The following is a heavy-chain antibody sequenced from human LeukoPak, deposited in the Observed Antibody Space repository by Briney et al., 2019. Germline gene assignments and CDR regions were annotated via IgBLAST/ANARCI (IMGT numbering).Heavy chain of an antibody. CDR3: AREGNYDFWSGQASRAPVDY. D-gene: IGHD3-3*01. CDR2: IYTSGGT. CDR1: GGSISSGSYY. J-gene: IGHJ4*02. V-gene: IGHV4-61*02. Sequence: SETLSLTCTVSGGSISSGSYYWSWIRQPAGKGLEWIGRIYTSGGTNYNPSLKSRVTISVDTSKNQFSLKLSSVTAADTAVYYCAREGNYDFWSGQASRAPVDYWGQGTLVTVSS.